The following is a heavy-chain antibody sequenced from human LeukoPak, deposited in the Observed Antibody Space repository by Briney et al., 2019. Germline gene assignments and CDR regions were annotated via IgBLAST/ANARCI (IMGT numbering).Heavy chain of an antibody. J-gene: IGHJ4*02. Sequence: SETLSLTCAVYGGSFSGYYWSWIRQPPGKGLEWIGEINHSGSTNYNPSLKSRVTISVDTSKNQFSLKLCSVTAADTAVYYCARGDGIVVVTYFDYWGQGTLVTVSS. D-gene: IGHD3-22*01. CDR1: GGSFSGYY. CDR3: ARGDGIVVVTYFDY. CDR2: INHSGST. V-gene: IGHV4-34*01.